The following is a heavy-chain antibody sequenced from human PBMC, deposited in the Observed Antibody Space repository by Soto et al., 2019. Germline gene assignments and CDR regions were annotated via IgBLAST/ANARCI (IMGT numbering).Heavy chain of an antibody. D-gene: IGHD3-22*01. Sequence: PGGSLRLSCAASGFTFSSYAMSWVRQAQGKGQEWVSAISGSGGSTYYADSVKGRFTISRDNSKNTLYLQMNSLRAEDTSVYYCAKDLHYYDSSDFDYWGQGTLVTVSS. J-gene: IGHJ4*02. CDR3: AKDLHYYDSSDFDY. V-gene: IGHV3-23*01. CDR1: GFTFSSYA. CDR2: ISGSGGST.